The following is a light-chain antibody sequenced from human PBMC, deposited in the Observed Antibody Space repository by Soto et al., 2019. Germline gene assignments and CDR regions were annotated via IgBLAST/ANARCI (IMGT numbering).Light chain of an antibody. Sequence: ALAPPSPASWAPGQSITISSTGNSSDVGGFNYVSWYQQHPGKAPKLMIYDVTDRPSGVSDRFSGSKSGNTASLTISGLQTEDEADYYCYSYTSSSTLYVFGTGTKVTVL. J-gene: IGLJ1*01. CDR2: DVT. V-gene: IGLV2-14*01. CDR1: SSDVGGFNY. CDR3: YSYTSSSTLYV.